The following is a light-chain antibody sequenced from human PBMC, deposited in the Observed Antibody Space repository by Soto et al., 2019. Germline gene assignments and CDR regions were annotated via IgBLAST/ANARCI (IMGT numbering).Light chain of an antibody. CDR1: QSISSY. J-gene: IGKJ1*01. Sequence: QSPSSLSASVGDRVTITCRASQSISSYLNWYQQRPGKAPKLLVYGVSSLETGVPSRFSGSGSGTDFTLTISSLQPEDFATYYCQQSYSFPQTFGQGTKVDIK. CDR2: GVS. V-gene: IGKV1-39*01. CDR3: QQSYSFPQT.